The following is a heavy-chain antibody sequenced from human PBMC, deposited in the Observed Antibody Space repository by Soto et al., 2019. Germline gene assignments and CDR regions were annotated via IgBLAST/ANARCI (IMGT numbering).Heavy chain of an antibody. CDR1: GGTFSSYA. V-gene: IGHV1-69*01. J-gene: IGHJ6*02. D-gene: IGHD3-10*01. CDR3: AAGIPQTNYYYYYGMDV. CDR2: IIPIFGTA. Sequence: QVQLVQSGAEVKKPGSSVKVSCKASGGTFSSYAISWVRQAPGQGLEWMGGIIPIFGTANYAQKFQGRVTITADESTSTDYMELSSLRSEDTAVYYCAAGIPQTNYYYYYGMDVWGQGTTVTVSS.